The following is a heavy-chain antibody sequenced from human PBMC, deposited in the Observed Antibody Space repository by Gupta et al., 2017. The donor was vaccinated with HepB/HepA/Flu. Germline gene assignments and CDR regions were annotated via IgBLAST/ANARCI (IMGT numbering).Heavy chain of an antibody. Sequence: QVQLQESGPGLVKPSETLSLTCTVSGGSITNYYWGWIRQSPGKGLEWIGYVYYSGSTYYKPSLKSRVTISVDTSKNQFFLKLISVTAADAAVYYCARDRKLRGFDAYDIWGQGTMVTVSS. CDR2: VYYSGST. V-gene: IGHV4-59*01. D-gene: IGHD4-23*01. J-gene: IGHJ3*02. CDR3: ARDRKLRGFDAYDI. CDR1: GGSITNYY.